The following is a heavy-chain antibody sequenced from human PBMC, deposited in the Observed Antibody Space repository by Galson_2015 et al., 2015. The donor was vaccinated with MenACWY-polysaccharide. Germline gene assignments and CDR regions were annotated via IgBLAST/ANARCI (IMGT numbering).Heavy chain of an antibody. V-gene: IGHV3-21*01. Sequence: SLRLSCAASGFTLSTYSMNWVRQAPGKGLEWVSSITNSGSYIYYADSVKGRFTISRDNARNSLYLQMNSLRAEDTAVYYCARERMPDYWGQGPLVTVSS. J-gene: IGHJ4*02. CDR2: ITNSGSYI. CDR1: GFTLSTYS. D-gene: IGHD2-2*01. CDR3: ARERMPDY.